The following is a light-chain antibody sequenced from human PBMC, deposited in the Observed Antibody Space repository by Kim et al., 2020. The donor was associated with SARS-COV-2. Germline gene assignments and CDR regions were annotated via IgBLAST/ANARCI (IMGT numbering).Light chain of an antibody. J-gene: IGLJ3*02. V-gene: IGLV4-69*01. CDR3: QTSGTGTLV. CDR2: LTTDGSH. CDR1: SSHSIYA. Sequence: SLKLTCTLSSSHSIYAIEWHQQQQEKGGRYLMKLTTDGSHRKWDVFTNRFSGSTARAERFLTISLLRSEDADYYYCQTSGTGTLVFGGGTQVTV.